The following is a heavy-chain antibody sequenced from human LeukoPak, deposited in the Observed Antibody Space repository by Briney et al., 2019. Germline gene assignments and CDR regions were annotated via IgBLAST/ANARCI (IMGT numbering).Heavy chain of an antibody. CDR1: SGSISSGGYY. Sequence: SQTLSLTCTVSSGSISSGGYYWSWIRQHPGKGLEWIGYIYYSGSTYYNPSLKSRVTIPVDTSKNQFSLKLSSVTAADTAVYYCARVPENLYKRNTAILGHYFDYWGQGTLVTVSS. V-gene: IGHV4-31*03. CDR3: ARVPENLYKRNTAILGHYFDY. CDR2: IYYSGST. D-gene: IGHD5-18*01. J-gene: IGHJ4*02.